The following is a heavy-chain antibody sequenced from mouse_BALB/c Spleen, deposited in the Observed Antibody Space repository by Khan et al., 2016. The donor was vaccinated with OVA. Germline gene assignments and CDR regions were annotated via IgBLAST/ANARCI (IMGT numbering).Heavy chain of an antibody. D-gene: IGHD2-1*01. Sequence: EVKLLESGPGLVTPSQSLSLTCTVTDYSITSDYAWNWIRQFPGNKLEWMGYISSSGTTSSNPSLKSRISITRDTSKNQFFLQLKSVTTEDTATYYCARSLYYIYGYAWDYWGRGTSVTVSS. CDR1: DYSITSDYA. J-gene: IGHJ4*01. CDR3: ARSLYYIYGYAWDY. CDR2: ISSSGTT. V-gene: IGHV3-2*02.